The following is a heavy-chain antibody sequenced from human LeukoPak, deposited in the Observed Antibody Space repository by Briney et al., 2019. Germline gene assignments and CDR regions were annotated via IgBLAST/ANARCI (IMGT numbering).Heavy chain of an antibody. J-gene: IGHJ6*04. Sequence: GGSLRLSCAASGFTVSSNYMIWVRQAPGKGLEWVSVIYSGGSTYYADSVKGRFTISRDNSKNTLYLQMNSLRAEDTAVYYCARDGSMVRGVIITDYGMDVWGKGTTVTVSS. V-gene: IGHV3-66*02. D-gene: IGHD3-10*01. CDR1: GFTVSSNY. CDR3: ARDGSMVRGVIITDYGMDV. CDR2: IYSGGST.